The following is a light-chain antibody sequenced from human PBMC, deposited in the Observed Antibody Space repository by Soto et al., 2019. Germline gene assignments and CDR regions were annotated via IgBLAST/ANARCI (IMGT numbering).Light chain of an antibody. J-gene: IGLJ2*01. V-gene: IGLV2-14*01. CDR1: SSDVGGYNY. CDR2: DVS. CDR3: SSYTSSSTLVV. Sequence: QSALTQPASVSGSPGQSITISCTGTSSDVGGYNYVSWYQQHPGKAPKLMNYDVSNRPSGVSNRFSGSKSGNTACLTISGLQAEDEADYYCSSYTSSSTLVVFGGGTKLTV.